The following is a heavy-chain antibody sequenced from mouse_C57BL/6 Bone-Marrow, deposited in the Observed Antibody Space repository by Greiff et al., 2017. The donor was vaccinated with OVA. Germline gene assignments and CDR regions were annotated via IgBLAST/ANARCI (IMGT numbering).Heavy chain of an antibody. CDR1: GYTFTNYW. V-gene: IGHV1-63*01. CDR2: IYPGGGYT. Sequence: VQLQQSGAELVRPGTSVKMSCKASGYTFTNYWIGWAKQRPGHGLEWIGDIYPGGGYTTYNEKFKGKATLTADKSSSTAYMQFSSLTSEDSAIYYCARNLFGYFDYWGQGTTLTVSS. J-gene: IGHJ2*01. CDR3: ARNLFGYFDY.